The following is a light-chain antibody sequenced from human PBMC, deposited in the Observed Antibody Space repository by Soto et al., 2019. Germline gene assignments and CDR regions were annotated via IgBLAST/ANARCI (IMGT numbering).Light chain of an antibody. CDR3: QQYGGSPQT. Sequence: EIVLTQSPGTLLLSPGERATLSCRASESVRSGYLAWYQQKPGQAPRLLIYGASSRTTGIPDRFSGSGSGTDFTLTIGRLEPEDFAVYYCQQYGGSPQTFGQGTKVEI. CDR2: GAS. V-gene: IGKV3-20*01. CDR1: ESVRSGY. J-gene: IGKJ1*01.